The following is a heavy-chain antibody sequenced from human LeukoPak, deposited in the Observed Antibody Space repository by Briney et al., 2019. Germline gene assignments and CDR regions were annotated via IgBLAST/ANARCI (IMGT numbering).Heavy chain of an antibody. Sequence: SETLSLTCAVYGGSFSGYYWSWIRQPPGKGLEWIGEINHSGSTNYNPSLKSRVTISVDTSKNQFSLKLSSVTAADTAVYYCARYTGYSYGYYGMDVWGQGTTVAVSS. V-gene: IGHV4-34*01. CDR1: GGSFSGYY. D-gene: IGHD5-18*01. CDR2: INHSGST. CDR3: ARYTGYSYGYYGMDV. J-gene: IGHJ6*02.